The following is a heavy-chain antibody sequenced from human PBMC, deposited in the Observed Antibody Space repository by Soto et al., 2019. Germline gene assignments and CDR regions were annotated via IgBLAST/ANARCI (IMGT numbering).Heavy chain of an antibody. Sequence: EVQLLESGGGLVQPGGSLRLSCAAPGFTFSSYTMTWVRQAPGKGLEWVSAIGASGGGAYYADSVKGRFTISRDNSKNTLYLQMNSLRAEDTAIYYCAKDKGAARPLYFDSWGQGTLVTVSS. CDR3: AKDKGAARPLYFDS. CDR2: IGASGGGA. D-gene: IGHD6-6*01. CDR1: GFTFSSYT. J-gene: IGHJ4*02. V-gene: IGHV3-23*01.